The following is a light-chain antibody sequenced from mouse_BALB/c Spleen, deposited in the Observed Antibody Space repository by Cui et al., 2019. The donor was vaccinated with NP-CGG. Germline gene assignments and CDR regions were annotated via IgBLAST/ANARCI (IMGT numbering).Light chain of an antibody. CDR3: ALWYSNHWV. CDR2: GTN. J-gene: IGLJ1*01. CDR1: TGAVTTSNY. V-gene: IGLV1*01. Sequence: AVVTQESALTTSPGETVTLTCRSSTGAVTTSNYANWVQEKPDHLFTGLIGGTNNRAPGVPARFSGSLIGEKAALTSTGAQTEDEAIYFCALWYSNHWVFGGGTKLTVL.